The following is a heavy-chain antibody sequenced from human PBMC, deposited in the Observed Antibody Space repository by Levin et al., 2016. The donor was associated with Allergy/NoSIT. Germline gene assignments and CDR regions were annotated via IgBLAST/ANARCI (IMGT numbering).Heavy chain of an antibody. CDR3: AREVRSGSTKCADY. D-gene: IGHD3-10*01. V-gene: IGHV3-21*01. CDR1: GFTFSSYT. J-gene: IGHJ4*02. CDR2: ISSTSTYI. Sequence: GESLKISCAASGFTFSSYTMNWVRQAPGKGLEWVSSISSTSTYIYYADSVKGRFTISRDNAKNSLYLQMNSLRAEDTAVYYCAREVRSGSTKCADYWGQGTLVTVSS.